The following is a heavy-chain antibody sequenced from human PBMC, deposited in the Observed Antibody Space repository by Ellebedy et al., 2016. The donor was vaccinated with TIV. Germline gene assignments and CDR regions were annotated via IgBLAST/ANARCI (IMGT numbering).Heavy chain of an antibody. CDR1: GYTFTDYY. CDR3: TRGRSTIPPDYYYYGMGV. J-gene: IGHJ6*02. V-gene: IGHV1-2*02. CDR2: IDPNSGDT. Sequence: AASVKVSCKASGYTFTDYYMHWVRQAPGQGLEWMGWIDPNSGDTSYAQKFRGRVTMTRDTSISTLYLELSRLRSDDTAVYYCTRGRSTIPPDYYYYGMGVWGQGTTVTVSS. D-gene: IGHD2-21*01.